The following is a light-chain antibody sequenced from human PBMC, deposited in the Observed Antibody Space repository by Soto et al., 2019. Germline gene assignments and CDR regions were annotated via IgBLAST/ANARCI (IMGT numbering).Light chain of an antibody. CDR1: NSNIGSNP. J-gene: IGLJ2*01. V-gene: IGLV1-36*01. CDR3: AAWDDSLKGVV. CDR2: YDD. Sequence: QSVLTQPPSVSEAPRQRVTISCSGSNSNIGSNPVNWYQQLPGKAPKLLIYYDDLLPSGVSDRFSGSKSGTSASLAISGLQSEDEADYYCAAWDDSLKGVVFGGGTKLTVL.